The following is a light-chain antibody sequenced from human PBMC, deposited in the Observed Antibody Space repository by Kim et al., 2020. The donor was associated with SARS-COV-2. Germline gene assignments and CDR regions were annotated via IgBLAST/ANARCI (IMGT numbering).Light chain of an antibody. J-gene: IGLJ1*01. CDR3: QAWDSSTSV. CDR1: KLGDKY. V-gene: IGLV3-1*01. CDR2: QDS. Sequence: VSPGPTASITCSGDKLGDKYACWYQQKPGQSPVLVIYQDSKRPSGIPERFSGSNSGNTATLTISGTQAMDEADYYCQAWDSSTSVFGTGTKVTVL.